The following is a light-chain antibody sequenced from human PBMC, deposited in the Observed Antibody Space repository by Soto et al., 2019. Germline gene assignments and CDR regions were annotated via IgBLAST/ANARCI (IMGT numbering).Light chain of an antibody. J-gene: IGLJ2*01. CDR3: AAWDDSLNVVV. Sequence: QSVLTQPPSASGTPGQKVTISCSGSSSNIGSNTVNWYQQLPGTDPKLLIYSNNQRPSGVPDRFSGSKSGTSASLAISGLQSEDEAGYYCAAWDDSLNVVVFGGGTKLTVL. CDR1: SSNIGSNT. CDR2: SNN. V-gene: IGLV1-44*01.